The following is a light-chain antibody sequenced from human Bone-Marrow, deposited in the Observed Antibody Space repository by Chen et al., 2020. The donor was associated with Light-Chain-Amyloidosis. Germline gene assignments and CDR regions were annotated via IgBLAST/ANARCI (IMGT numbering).Light chain of an antibody. CDR2: DAS. Sequence: EIVLTQSPATLSLSPGERATLSCRASQSVNNYLAWYQQKPGQTPRLLIYDASNRTTGVPARFSGSGSGTDFTLTISSLATEDFAVYYCQQRTSWPPAYGPGTKVDIK. V-gene: IGKV3-11*01. CDR1: QSVNNY. J-gene: IGKJ3*01. CDR3: QQRTSWPPA.